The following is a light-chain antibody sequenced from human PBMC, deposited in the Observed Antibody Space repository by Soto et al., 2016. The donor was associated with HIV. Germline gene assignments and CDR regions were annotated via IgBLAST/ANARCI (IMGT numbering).Light chain of an antibody. V-gene: IGLV3-21*03. CDR1: NIGSKS. CDR3: QVWDVSSDHVV. Sequence: SYELTQPPSVSVAPGKTARITCGGNNIGSKSVHWYQQKPGQAPVLVVYDDGDRPSGIPERFSGSNSGNTATLTISRVEAGDEADYYCQVWDVSSDHVVFGGGTKLTVL. J-gene: IGLJ2*01. CDR2: DDG.